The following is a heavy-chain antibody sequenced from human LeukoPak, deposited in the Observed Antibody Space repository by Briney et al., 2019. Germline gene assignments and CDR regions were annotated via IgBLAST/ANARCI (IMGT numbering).Heavy chain of an antibody. CDR2: IYPGDSDT. J-gene: IGHJ6*03. CDR3: ARHVGLPYYYYYMDV. V-gene: IGHV5-51*01. CDR1: GYSFTSYW. D-gene: IGHD1-26*01. Sequence: KGGESLKISCKGSGYSFTSYWIGWVRQMPGKGLEWMGIIYPGDSDTRYSPSFQGQVTISADKSISTAYLQWSSLKASDTAMYYCARHVGLPYYYYYMDVWGKGTTVTVSS.